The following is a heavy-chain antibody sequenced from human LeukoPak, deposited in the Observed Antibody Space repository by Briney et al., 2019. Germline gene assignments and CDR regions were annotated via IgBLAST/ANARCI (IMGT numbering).Heavy chain of an antibody. D-gene: IGHD6-19*01. V-gene: IGHV3-11*04. J-gene: IGHJ4*02. CDR2: ISSSGSTI. CDR1: GFTFSDYY. Sequence: PGGSLRLSCAASGFTFSDYYMSWIRQAPGKGLEWVSYISSSGSTIYYADSVKGRFTISRDNAKDSLYLQMNSLRAEDTAVYYCARDPGYSSAPARYYFDYWGQGTLVTVSS. CDR3: ARDPGYSSAPARYYFDY.